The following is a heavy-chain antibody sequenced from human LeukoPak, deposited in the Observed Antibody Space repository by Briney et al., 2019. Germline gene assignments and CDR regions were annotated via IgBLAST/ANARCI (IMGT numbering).Heavy chain of an antibody. Sequence: ASVKVSCKASGYTFTSYAMDWVRQAPGQGLEWMGWINTNTGNPTYAQGFTGRFVFSLDTSVSTAYLQISSLKAEDTAVYYCARDPLLLWFGESPKGYSGMDVWGQGTTVTVSS. CDR1: GYTFTSYA. J-gene: IGHJ6*02. V-gene: IGHV7-4-1*02. D-gene: IGHD3-10*01. CDR2: INTNTGNP. CDR3: ARDPLLLWFGESPKGYSGMDV.